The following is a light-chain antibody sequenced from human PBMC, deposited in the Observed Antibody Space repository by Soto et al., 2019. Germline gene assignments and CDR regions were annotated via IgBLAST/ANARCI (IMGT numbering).Light chain of an antibody. CDR1: SSDIGRYNY. V-gene: IGLV2-14*01. CDR3: TSCITANTRCV. Sequence: QSVLTQPASVSGSPGQSITISCTGTSSDIGRYNYVSWFQQHPGKVSKLVIFGVNYRPSGVSDRFSGSKSGNTASLTITGLQAEDEADYYCTSCITANTRCVFGSGTKVTVL. J-gene: IGLJ1*01. CDR2: GVN.